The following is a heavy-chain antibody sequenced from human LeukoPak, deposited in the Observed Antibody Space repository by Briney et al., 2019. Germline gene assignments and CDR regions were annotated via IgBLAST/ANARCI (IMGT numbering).Heavy chain of an antibody. CDR1: GYTFTSYY. Sequence: ASVKVSCKASGYTFTSYYMHWVRQAPGQGLGWMGIINPSGGSTSYAQKFQGRVTMTRYMSTSTVYMELSSLRSEDTAVYYCARDDPDFWSGYYFDYWGQGTLVTVSS. CDR3: ARDDPDFWSGYYFDY. J-gene: IGHJ4*02. D-gene: IGHD3-3*01. CDR2: INPSGGST. V-gene: IGHV1-46*01.